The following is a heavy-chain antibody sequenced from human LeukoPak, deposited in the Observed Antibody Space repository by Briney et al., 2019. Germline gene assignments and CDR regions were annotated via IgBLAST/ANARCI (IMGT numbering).Heavy chain of an antibody. J-gene: IGHJ5*02. CDR3: ARGGRLQDNWFDP. Sequence: SETLSLTCTVSGGSISSGGYYWSWMRQHPGKGLEWIGYIYYSGSTYYNPSLKSRVTISVDTSKNQFSLKLSSVTAADTAVYYCARGGRLQDNWFDPWGQGTLVTVSS. CDR2: IYYSGST. V-gene: IGHV4-31*03. CDR1: GGSISSGGYY. D-gene: IGHD3-16*01.